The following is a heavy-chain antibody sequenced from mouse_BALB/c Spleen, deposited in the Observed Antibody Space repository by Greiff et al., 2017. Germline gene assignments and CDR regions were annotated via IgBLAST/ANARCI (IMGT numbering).Heavy chain of an antibody. CDR3: ARSGDYDYAMDY. J-gene: IGHJ4*01. CDR1: GFTFSSFG. D-gene: IGHD2-4*01. CDR2: ISSGSSTI. Sequence: EVQLVESGGGLVQPGGSRKLSCAASGFTFSSFGMHWVRQAPEKGLEWVAYISSGSSTIYYADTVKGRFTISRDNPKNTLFLQMTSLRSEDTAMYYCARSGDYDYAMDYWGQGTSVTVSS. V-gene: IGHV5-17*02.